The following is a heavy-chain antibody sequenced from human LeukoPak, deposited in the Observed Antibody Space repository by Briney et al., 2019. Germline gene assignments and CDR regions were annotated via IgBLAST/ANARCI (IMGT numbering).Heavy chain of an antibody. CDR2: ISGSGGST. CDR1: GFTFSSYA. V-gene: IGHV3-23*01. D-gene: IGHD2-21*01. CDR3: AKDGVVDYYYYYMDV. J-gene: IGHJ6*03. Sequence: PGGSLRLSCAASGFTFSSYAMSWVRQAPGKGLEWVSAISGSGGSTYYADSVKGRFTISRDNSKNTLYLQMNSLRAEDTAVYYCAKDGVVDYYYYYMDVWGKGTKVTVSS.